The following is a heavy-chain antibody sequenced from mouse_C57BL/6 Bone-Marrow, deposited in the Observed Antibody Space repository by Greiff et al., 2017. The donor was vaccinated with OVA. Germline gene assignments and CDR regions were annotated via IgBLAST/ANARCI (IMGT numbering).Heavy chain of an antibody. Sequence: VQLQESGAELVRPGASVKLSCKASGYTFTSYGISWVKQRTGQGLEWIGEIYPRSGNTYYNEKFKGKATLTADKSSSTAYMELRSLTSEDAAVYFCARDSLRVWFAYWGQGTLVTVSA. CDR3: ARDSLRVWFAY. D-gene: IGHD1-1*01. J-gene: IGHJ3*01. CDR2: IYPRSGNT. V-gene: IGHV1-81*01. CDR1: GYTFTSYG.